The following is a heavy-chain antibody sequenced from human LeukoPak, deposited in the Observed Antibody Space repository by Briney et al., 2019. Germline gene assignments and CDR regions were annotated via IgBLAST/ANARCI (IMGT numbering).Heavy chain of an antibody. Sequence: GGPLRLSCAASGFTFSSYEMNWVRQAPGKGLEWVSYISSSGSTIYYADSVKGRFTISRDNAKNSLYLQMNSLRAEDTAVYYCASGDDSSLPAPIWGQGTLVTVSS. CDR2: ISSSGSTI. D-gene: IGHD3-22*01. J-gene: IGHJ1*01. CDR3: ASGDDSSLPAPI. CDR1: GFTFSSYE. V-gene: IGHV3-48*03.